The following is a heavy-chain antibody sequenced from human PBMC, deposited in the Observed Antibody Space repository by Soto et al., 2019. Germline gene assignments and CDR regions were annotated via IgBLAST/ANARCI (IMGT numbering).Heavy chain of an antibody. D-gene: IGHD2-15*01. V-gene: IGHV3-53*01. CDR1: GFTVSSNY. Sequence: EVQLVESGGGLIQPGGSLRLSCAASGFTVSSNYMSWVRQAPGKGLEWVSVIYSGGSTYYADSVKGRFTISRDNSKNTLYLQMNSLRAEDTAVYYWARGAYCSGGSCFDSWGQGTLVTVSS. J-gene: IGHJ4*02. CDR2: IYSGGST. CDR3: ARGAYCSGGSCFDS.